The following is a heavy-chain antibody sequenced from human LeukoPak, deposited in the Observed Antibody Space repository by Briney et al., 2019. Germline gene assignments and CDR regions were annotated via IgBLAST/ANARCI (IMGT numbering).Heavy chain of an antibody. D-gene: IGHD3-22*01. J-gene: IGHJ4*02. CDR1: GGTFSSYA. CDR2: IIPIFGTA. V-gene: IGHV1-69*01. CDR3: ARGHYDSSGYFDY. Sequence: SVKVSCKASGGTFSSYAISWVRQAPGQGLEWMGGIIPIFGTANYAQKFQGRVTITADGSTSTAYMELSSLRSEDTAVYYCARGHYDSSGYFDYWGQGTLVTVSS.